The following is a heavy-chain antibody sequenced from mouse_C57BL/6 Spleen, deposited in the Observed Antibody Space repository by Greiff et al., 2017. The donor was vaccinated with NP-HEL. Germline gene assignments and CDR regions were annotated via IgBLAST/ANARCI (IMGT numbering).Heavy chain of an antibody. CDR1: GYTFTDYN. CDR3: ARKGVYYGYAHYYAMDY. D-gene: IGHD2-2*01. V-gene: IGHV1-18*01. CDR2: INPNNGGT. J-gene: IGHJ4*01. Sequence: EVQLHQSGPELVKPGASVTIPCKASGYTFTDYNMDWVKQSHGKSLEWIGDINPNNGGTIYNQKFKGKATLTVDKSSSTAYMELRSLTSEDTAVYYCARKGVYYGYAHYYAMDYWGQGTSVTVSS.